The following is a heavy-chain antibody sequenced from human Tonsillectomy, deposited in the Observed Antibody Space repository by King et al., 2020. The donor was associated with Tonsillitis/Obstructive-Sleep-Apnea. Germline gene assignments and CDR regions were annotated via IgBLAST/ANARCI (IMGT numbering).Heavy chain of an antibody. J-gene: IGHJ6*03. CDR1: GVSGRREE. V-gene: IGHV3-23*01. CDR3: AKEEEYRSQYYMDV. Sequence: GKRKEKGGGGGKRGGERRRGGEEEGVSGRREERRGGGEEKGKGREGGEERGGRGGSTDKAEPVKGRFTSARDNSKNTLYLQMNSLRAEDTAVYYCAKEEEYRSQYYMDVWGKGTTVTVSS. CDR2: RGGRGGST. D-gene: IGHD2-2*01.